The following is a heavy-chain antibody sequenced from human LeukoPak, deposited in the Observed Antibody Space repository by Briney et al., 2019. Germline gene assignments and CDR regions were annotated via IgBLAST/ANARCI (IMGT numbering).Heavy chain of an antibody. Sequence: GGSLRLSCAASGFTFSSYSMNWVRQAPGKGLELVSSISDDSKYIYYADSVKGRFSISRDNANLQMNSLRAEDTAVYYCAKDHGIGRFGTTLGVIDYWGQGTLVTVSS. V-gene: IGHV3-21*01. CDR2: ISDDSKYI. CDR3: AKDHGIGRFGTTLGVIDY. D-gene: IGHD3-10*01. CDR1: GFTFSSYS. J-gene: IGHJ4*02.